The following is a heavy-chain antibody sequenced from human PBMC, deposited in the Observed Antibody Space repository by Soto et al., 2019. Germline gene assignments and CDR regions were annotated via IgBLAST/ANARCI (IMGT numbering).Heavy chain of an antibody. Sequence: GGSLRLSCAASGFTFSRDGMSWVRQAPGKGLEWVSPITNNGRSTYYADSVKGRFTISRDNTKNTLFLQMNSLRAEDTAVYYCAKERPTTTAFDYWGQGALVTVSS. CDR1: GFTFSRDG. D-gene: IGHD4-17*01. J-gene: IGHJ4*02. CDR2: ITNNGRST. CDR3: AKERPTTTAFDY. V-gene: IGHV3-23*01.